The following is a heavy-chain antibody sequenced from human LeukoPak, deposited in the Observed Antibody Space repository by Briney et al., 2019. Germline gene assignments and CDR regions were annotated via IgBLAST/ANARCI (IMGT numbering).Heavy chain of an antibody. J-gene: IGHJ6*03. D-gene: IGHD2-15*01. CDR2: ISSTGGTT. Sequence: GGSLRLSCVASGFTFCSYGIRCVPHAPGEGLEWVSDISSTGGTTYYAESVKGHFTISRDNSKNTVYLQMNSLSAEDTAVYYCAKNGDRGAYCSGGTCYPYYYYYMDVWGKGTTVTISS. CDR1: GFTFCSYG. V-gene: IGHV3-23*01. CDR3: AKNGDRGAYCSGGTCYPYYYYYMDV.